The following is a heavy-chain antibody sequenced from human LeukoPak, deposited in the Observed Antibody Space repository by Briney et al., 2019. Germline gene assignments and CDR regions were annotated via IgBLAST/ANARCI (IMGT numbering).Heavy chain of an antibody. CDR3: ARDQRIAVVGRDYGMDV. CDR1: GFTVSSNY. D-gene: IGHD6-19*01. Sequence: GGSLRLSCAASGFTVSSNYMSWVRQAPGKGLEWVSVIYSGGSTYYADSVKGRFTISRDNSKNTLYLQMNSLRAEDTAVYYCARDQRIAVVGRDYGMDVWGQGTTVTVSS. J-gene: IGHJ6*02. CDR2: IYSGGST. V-gene: IGHV3-53*01.